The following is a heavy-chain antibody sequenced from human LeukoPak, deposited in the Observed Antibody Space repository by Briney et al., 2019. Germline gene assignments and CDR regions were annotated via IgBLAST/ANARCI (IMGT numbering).Heavy chain of an antibody. D-gene: IGHD3-22*01. CDR2: IYTSGST. CDR1: GGSISSYY. V-gene: IGHV4-4*07. CDR3: ASIDSSGYERVLDY. J-gene: IGHJ4*02. Sequence: SETLSLTCTVSGGSISSYYWSWIRQPAGKGLEWIGRIYTSGSTNYNPSLKSRVTMSVDTSKNQFSLKLSSVTAADTAVYYCASIDSSGYERVLDYWGQGTLVTVSS.